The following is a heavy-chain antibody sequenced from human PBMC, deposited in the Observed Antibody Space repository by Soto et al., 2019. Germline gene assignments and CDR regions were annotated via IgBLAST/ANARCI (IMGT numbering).Heavy chain of an antibody. Sequence: PGGSLRLSCATSGFTFNYYAMYGVRQAPGQGLEWVAMISSDGHHQFYVDNLRGRFTVSRDNSKNTLFLQMNSLRPEDTAVYYCSRGTYYPQSSGLHADYWGPGTVVTVSS. D-gene: IGHD3-22*01. CDR3: SRGTYYPQSSGLHADY. J-gene: IGHJ4*02. CDR2: ISSDGHHQ. CDR1: GFTFNYYA. V-gene: IGHV3-30*03.